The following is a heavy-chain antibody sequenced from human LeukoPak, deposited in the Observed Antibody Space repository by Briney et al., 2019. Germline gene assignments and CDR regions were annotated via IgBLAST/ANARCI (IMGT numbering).Heavy chain of an antibody. D-gene: IGHD2-21*02. V-gene: IGHV4-34*01. CDR3: ARDAYCGGDCYFAFQH. J-gene: IGHJ1*01. Sequence: NPSETLSLTCAVYGGSFSDYYWSWIRQPPGKGLEWIGEINHSGCTNYNPSLKSRVTISVDTSKNQFSLKLSSVTAADTAVYYCARDAYCGGDCYFAFQHWGQGTLVTVSS. CDR2: INHSGCT. CDR1: GGSFSDYY.